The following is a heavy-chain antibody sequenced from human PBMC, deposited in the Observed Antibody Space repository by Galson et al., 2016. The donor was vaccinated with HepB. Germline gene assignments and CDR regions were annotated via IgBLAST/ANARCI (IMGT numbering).Heavy chain of an antibody. D-gene: IGHD2-15*01. J-gene: IGHJ4*02. V-gene: IGHV4-59*01. CDR1: GGSINNYY. Sequence: SETLSLTCTVSGGSINNYYWSWIRQPPGKGLEWIGYIYYSGSTNYNPSLKRRVTMSVDTSKNQFSLKLSSVTAADTAVYYCARFPSHCGGVSCSYDDDDYWGQGPLGTVSS. CDR3: ARFPSHCGGVSCSYDDDDY. CDR2: IYYSGST.